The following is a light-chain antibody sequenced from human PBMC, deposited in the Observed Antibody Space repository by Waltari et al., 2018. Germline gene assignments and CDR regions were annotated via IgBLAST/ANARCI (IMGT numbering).Light chain of an antibody. CDR2: LAS. J-gene: IGKJ4*01. CDR3: MQTLQTPLLT. CDR1: QSLLHSNGYNY. V-gene: IGKV2-28*01. Sequence: IVMTQSPLSLPVTPGESASISCRSSQSLLHSNGYNYLDWYVQKPGRSPQLLIYLASNRASGVPDRFSGSGSGIDFTLKISRVEAEDVGVYYCMQTLQTPLLTFGGGTKVEIK.